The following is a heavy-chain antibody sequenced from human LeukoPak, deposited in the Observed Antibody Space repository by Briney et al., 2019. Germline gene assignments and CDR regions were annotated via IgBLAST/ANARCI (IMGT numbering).Heavy chain of an antibody. CDR3: AAGFTSCYSCGWFDP. D-gene: IGHD2-2*01. Sequence: GGSLRLSCAASGFTFSDYYMSWIRQAPGKGLEWVSYISSSSSYTNYADSVKGRFTISRDNAKNSLYLQMNSLRAEDTAVYYCAAGFTSCYSCGWFDPWGQGALVTVSS. CDR2: ISSSSSYT. V-gene: IGHV3-11*06. J-gene: IGHJ5*02. CDR1: GFTFSDYY.